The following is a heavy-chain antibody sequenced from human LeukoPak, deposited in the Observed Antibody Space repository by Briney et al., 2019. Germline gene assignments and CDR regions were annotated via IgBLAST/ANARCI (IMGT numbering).Heavy chain of an antibody. Sequence: SQTLSLTCTVSGGSISSGSYYWSWIRQPAGKVLEWIGRIYTSGSTNYNPSLKSRVTISVDTSKNQFSLKLSSVTAADTAVYYCARTDVPSYDSSGYYGFDYWGQGTLVTVSS. CDR1: GGSISSGSYY. J-gene: IGHJ4*02. CDR3: ARTDVPSYDSSGYYGFDY. V-gene: IGHV4-61*02. CDR2: IYTSGST. D-gene: IGHD3-22*01.